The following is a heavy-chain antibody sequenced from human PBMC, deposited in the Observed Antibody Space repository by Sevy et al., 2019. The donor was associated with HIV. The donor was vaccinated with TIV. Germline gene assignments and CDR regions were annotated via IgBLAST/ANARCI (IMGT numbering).Heavy chain of an antibody. CDR3: ARQAPSGSSPATFDI. J-gene: IGHJ3*02. Sequence: GESLKISCKGSGYIFTNYWIGWVRQMPGKGLEWMGIIYPGGSDTTYSPSFQGQVTISADKPISTAYLQWSSLKASDTAMYYCARQAPSGSSPATFDIWGQGTMVTVSS. CDR2: IYPGGSDT. D-gene: IGHD1-26*01. V-gene: IGHV5-51*01. CDR1: GYIFTNYW.